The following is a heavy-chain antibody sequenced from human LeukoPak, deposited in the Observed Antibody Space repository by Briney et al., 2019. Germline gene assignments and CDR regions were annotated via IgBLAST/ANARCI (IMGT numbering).Heavy chain of an antibody. CDR3: ARDPEATVVTPVDY. D-gene: IGHD4-23*01. CDR2: ISAYNGNT. V-gene: IGHV1-18*01. CDR1: GYTFTSYG. J-gene: IGHJ4*02. Sequence: VASAKVSCKASGYTFTSYGISWVRQAPGQGLEWMGWISAYNGNTNYAQNLQGRVTMTTDTSTSTAYMELRSLRSDDTAVYYCARDPEATVVTPVDYWGQGTLVTVSS.